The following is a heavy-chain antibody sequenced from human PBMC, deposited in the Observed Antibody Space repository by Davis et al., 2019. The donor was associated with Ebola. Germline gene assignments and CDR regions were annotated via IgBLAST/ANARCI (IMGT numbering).Heavy chain of an antibody. CDR1: GFKLNGYD. V-gene: IGHV3-48*02. CDR3: ARVGFRCSCDDL. CDR2: IRSDSRTI. D-gene: IGHD4/OR15-4a*01. J-gene: IGHJ4*02. Sequence: GESLKISCAASGFKLNGYDMNWVRQAPGKGLEWVSYIRSDSRTIYDADSVKGRFTISRDNAKNSLYLQMSSLKDEDTAVYYCARVGFRCSCDDLWGQGSLVTVSS.